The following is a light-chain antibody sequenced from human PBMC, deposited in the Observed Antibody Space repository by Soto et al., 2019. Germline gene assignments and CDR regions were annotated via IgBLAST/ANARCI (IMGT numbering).Light chain of an antibody. Sequence: QSVLTQPASVSGSPGQSITISCTGTSGDVGGYDYVSWYQHHPGKVPKLMIFEVTNRPSGVSYRFSGSKSGNTASLTISGLQAEDEADYYCSSYTSDTTVVFGGGTKLTVL. CDR1: SGDVGGYDY. V-gene: IGLV2-14*01. J-gene: IGLJ2*01. CDR3: SSYTSDTTVV. CDR2: EVT.